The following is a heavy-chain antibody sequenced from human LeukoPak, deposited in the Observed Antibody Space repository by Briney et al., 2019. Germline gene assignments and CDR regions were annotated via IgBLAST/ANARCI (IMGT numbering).Heavy chain of an antibody. CDR3: ARGHSSGYYQGGGWFDP. CDR2: IYYGGST. CDR1: GGSISNSSYY. V-gene: IGHV4-39*07. J-gene: IGHJ5*02. Sequence: SETLSLTCTVSGGSISNSSYYWGWIRQPPGKGLEWIGSIYYGGSTDSNPSLKSRVTISIDTSKNQFSLRLSSVTAADTAVYYCARGHSSGYYQGGGWFDPWGQGTLVTVSS. D-gene: IGHD3-22*01.